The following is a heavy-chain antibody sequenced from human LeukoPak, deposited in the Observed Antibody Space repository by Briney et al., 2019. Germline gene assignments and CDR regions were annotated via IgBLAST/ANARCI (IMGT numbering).Heavy chain of an antibody. CDR1: GFTFSSYA. D-gene: IGHD2-2*01. V-gene: IGHV3-23*01. Sequence: PGGSLRLSCAASGFTFSSYAMSWVRQAPGKGLEWVSAISGSGGSTYYADSVKGRFTISRDNSKNTLCLQMNSLRAEDTAIYYCAKWAPLLDSTSCLGGGCNAFDIWGQGTMVTVSS. CDR2: ISGSGGST. CDR3: AKWAPLLDSTSCLGGGCNAFDI. J-gene: IGHJ3*02.